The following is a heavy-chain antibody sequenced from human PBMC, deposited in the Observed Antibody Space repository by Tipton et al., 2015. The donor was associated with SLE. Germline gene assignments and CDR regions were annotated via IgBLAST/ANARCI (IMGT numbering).Heavy chain of an antibody. Sequence: TLSLTCAVYGGSFSGYYWSWIRQPPGKGLEWIGYIYYSGSTNYNPSLKSRVTISVDTSKNQFSLKLSSVTAADTAVYYCARVNTAMGPDFYYGMDVWGQGTTVTVSS. V-gene: IGHV4-59*01. CDR3: ARVNTAMGPDFYYGMDV. J-gene: IGHJ6*02. CDR2: IYYSGST. CDR1: GGSFSGYY. D-gene: IGHD5-18*01.